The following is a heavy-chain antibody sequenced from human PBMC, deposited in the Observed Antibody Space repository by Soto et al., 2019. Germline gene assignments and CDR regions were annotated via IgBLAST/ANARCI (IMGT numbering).Heavy chain of an antibody. D-gene: IGHD2-2*01. Sequence: QVQLVQSGAEVKKPGSSVKVSCKASGGTFSSYAISWVRQAPGQGLEWMGGIIPIFGTANYAQKLQGRVTITADESTSTAYIELSSLRSEDTAVYYCARHIVVVPAAWGSYYYYGMDVWGQGTTVTVSS. CDR3: ARHIVVVPAAWGSYYYYGMDV. V-gene: IGHV1-69*01. J-gene: IGHJ6*02. CDR2: IIPIFGTA. CDR1: GGTFSSYA.